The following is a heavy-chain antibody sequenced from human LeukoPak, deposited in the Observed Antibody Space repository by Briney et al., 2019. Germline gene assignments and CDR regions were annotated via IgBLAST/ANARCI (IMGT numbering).Heavy chain of an antibody. CDR3: ARDGYSTMDV. CDR1: GGSISSGGYY. V-gene: IGHV4-31*03. J-gene: IGHJ6*03. CDR2: IYYSGST. D-gene: IGHD6-13*01. Sequence: SQTLSLTCTVSGGSISSGGYYWSWIRQHPGKGLEWIGYIYYSGSTYYNPSLMSRVTISVDTSKNQFSLKLSSVTAADTAVYHCARDGYSTMDVWGKGTTVTVSS.